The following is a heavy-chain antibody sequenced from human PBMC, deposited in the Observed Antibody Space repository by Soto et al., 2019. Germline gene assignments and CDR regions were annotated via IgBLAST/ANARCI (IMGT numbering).Heavy chain of an antibody. CDR1: GGSFIGYY. CDR3: ARERVFTTTVTRPYDAFDI. J-gene: IGHJ3*02. V-gene: IGHV4-34*01. Sequence: QVKLQQWGAGLLKPSETLSLTCAVYGGSFIGYYWSWIRQHPGKGLEWIGEINHSGRTNYNPSIKRRVTISIDTSKNQFSLRMSSVTAADTAVYYCARERVFTTTVTRPYDAFDIWGHGTMVTVSS. D-gene: IGHD4-17*01. CDR2: INHSGRT.